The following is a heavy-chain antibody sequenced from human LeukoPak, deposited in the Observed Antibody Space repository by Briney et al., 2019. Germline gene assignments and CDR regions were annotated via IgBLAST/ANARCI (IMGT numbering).Heavy chain of an antibody. V-gene: IGHV4-30-4*01. Sequence: SETLSLTCTVSGGSISSGDYYWSWIRQPPGEGLEWIGYIYYSGSTYYNPSLKSRVTISVDTSKNQFSLKLSSVTAADTAVYYCARDGAYCGGDCYLLYDAFDIWGQGTMVTVSS. J-gene: IGHJ3*02. CDR3: ARDGAYCGGDCYLLYDAFDI. CDR1: GGSISSGDYY. D-gene: IGHD2-21*02. CDR2: IYYSGST.